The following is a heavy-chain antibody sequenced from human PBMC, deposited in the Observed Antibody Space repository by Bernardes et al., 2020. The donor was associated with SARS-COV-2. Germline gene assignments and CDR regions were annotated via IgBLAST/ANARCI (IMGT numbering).Heavy chain of an antibody. Sequence: GGSLRLSCAASGFTFSNYDMSWVRQAPGKGLEWVSSLSGSGDATYHAASVKGRFTISRDNSKNTLFLQMNNLRVEDTAVYYCAKDLQSRRRMTLMVTAAKPWYFDLWGRGTLVIVSP. CDR3: AKDLQSRRRMTLMVTAAKPWYFDL. V-gene: IGHV3-23*01. CDR2: LSGSGDAT. CDR1: GFTFSNYD. J-gene: IGHJ2*01. D-gene: IGHD2-21*02.